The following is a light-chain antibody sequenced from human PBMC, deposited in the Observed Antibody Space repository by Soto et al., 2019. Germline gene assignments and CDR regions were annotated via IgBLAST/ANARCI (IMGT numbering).Light chain of an antibody. J-gene: IGKJ1*01. CDR2: GAS. Sequence: EIVMTQSAATLSVSPGERATLSCRASQSVSSNLAWYQQKPGQAPRLLIYGASARATGNPDRFSGGGSGAEYTLTISSLQSEDFAVYYCQQYDKWPRTFGQGTKVDIK. CDR1: QSVSSN. CDR3: QQYDKWPRT. V-gene: IGKV3-15*01.